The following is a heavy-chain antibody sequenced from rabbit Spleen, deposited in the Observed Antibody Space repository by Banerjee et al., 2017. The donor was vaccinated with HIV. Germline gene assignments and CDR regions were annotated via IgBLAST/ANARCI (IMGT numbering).Heavy chain of an antibody. CDR2: IYTGSSGST. J-gene: IGHJ4*01. Sequence: QSLEESGGDLVKPGASLTLTCTASGFSFSSSYYICWVRQAPGKGLEWIGCIYTGSSGSTAYANWAKGRFTISKTSSTTVTLQMTSLTAADTATYFCARGSAAMTMVITGYYLNLWGPGTLVTVS. D-gene: IGHD2-1*01. CDR3: ARGSAAMTMVITGYYLNL. CDR1: GFSFSSSYY. V-gene: IGHV1S40*01.